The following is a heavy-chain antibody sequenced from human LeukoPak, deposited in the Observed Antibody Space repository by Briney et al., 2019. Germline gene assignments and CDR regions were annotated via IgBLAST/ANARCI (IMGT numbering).Heavy chain of an antibody. V-gene: IGHV3-23*01. CDR2: ISGSGGDT. J-gene: IGHJ5*02. CDR3: AKGVWFAELYNNWFDP. D-gene: IGHD3-10*01. CDR1: GFTFSHYA. Sequence: QPGGSLRLSCAASGFTFSHYAMGWARQAPGKGLEWVSVISGSGGDTYYADSVKGRFTISRDNSENMLYLQMNSLRAEDTAVYYCAKGVWFAELYNNWFDPWGLGTQVTVSS.